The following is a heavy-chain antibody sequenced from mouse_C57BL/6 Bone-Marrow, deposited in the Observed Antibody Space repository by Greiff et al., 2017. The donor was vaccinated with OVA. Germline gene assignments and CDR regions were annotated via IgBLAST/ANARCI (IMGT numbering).Heavy chain of an antibody. J-gene: IGHJ1*03. CDR3: AMDTTVVARYFDV. V-gene: IGHV1-59*01. CDR1: GYTFTSYW. Sequence: QVQLQQPGAELVRPGTSVKLSCKASGYTFTSYWMHWVKQRPGQGLEWIGVIDPSDSYTNYNQKFKGKATLTVDTSSSTAYMQLSSLTSEDSAVYYCAMDTTVVARYFDVWGTGTTVTVSS. CDR2: IDPSDSYT. D-gene: IGHD1-1*01.